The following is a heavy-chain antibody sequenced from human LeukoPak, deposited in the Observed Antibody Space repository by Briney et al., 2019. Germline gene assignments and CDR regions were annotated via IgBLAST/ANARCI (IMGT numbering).Heavy chain of an antibody. Sequence: PGGSLRLSCAASGFTFSSYSMSWVRRAPGKGLEWVSAISGGGDNTYYTDSVRGRFTISRDNSKDTLYLQIYSLRDEDTAVYYCARGVYYYDSSANYYTYHFDYWGQGTLVTVSS. V-gene: IGHV3-23*01. D-gene: IGHD3-22*01. J-gene: IGHJ4*02. CDR1: GFTFSSYS. CDR3: ARGVYYYDSSANYYTYHFDY. CDR2: ISGGGDNT.